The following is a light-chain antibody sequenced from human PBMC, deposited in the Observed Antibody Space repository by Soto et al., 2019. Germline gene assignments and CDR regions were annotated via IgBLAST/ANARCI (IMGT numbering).Light chain of an antibody. V-gene: IGKV3-20*01. CDR1: QYINTR. CDR2: GAS. CDR3: QQYGSSPLT. Sequence: EIVLTQSPATLSSFPGDRVTLSCRASQYINTRLAWYQHRPGQAPRLLIYGASSRATGIPDRFSGSGSGTDFTLTISRLEPEDFAVYYCQQYGSSPLTFGGGTTVDI. J-gene: IGKJ4*01.